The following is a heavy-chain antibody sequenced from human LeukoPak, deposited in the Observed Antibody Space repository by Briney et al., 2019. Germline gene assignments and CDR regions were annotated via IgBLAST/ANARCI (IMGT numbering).Heavy chain of an antibody. CDR2: ISNSDGST. CDR3: AKATGYLL. V-gene: IGHV3-23*01. CDR1: GFTFSSYA. Sequence: GGSLRLSCAASGFTFSSYAMSWVRQAPGKGLEWVSTISNSDGSTYYADSVKGRFTISRDNSENTLYLQMNSLRAEDTALYYCAKATGYLLWGQGTLVTVSS. D-gene: IGHD1-14*01. J-gene: IGHJ4*02.